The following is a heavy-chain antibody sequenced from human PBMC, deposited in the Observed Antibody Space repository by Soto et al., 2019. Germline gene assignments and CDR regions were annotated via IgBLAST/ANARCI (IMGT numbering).Heavy chain of an antibody. D-gene: IGHD3-3*01. J-gene: IGHJ6*02. CDR2: ISGSDDST. Sequence: GGSLRLSCAASGFTFSSYAMSWVRQAPGKGLEWVSVISGSDDSTYYADSVKGRFTISRDNAKNTLYLQMNSLRAEDTAVYYCARGAYFDLWSMDVWGQGTTVTVSS. CDR3: ARGAYFDLWSMDV. V-gene: IGHV3-23*01. CDR1: GFTFSSYA.